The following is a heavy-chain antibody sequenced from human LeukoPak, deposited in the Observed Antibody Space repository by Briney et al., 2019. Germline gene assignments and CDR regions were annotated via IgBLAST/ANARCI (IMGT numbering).Heavy chain of an antibody. CDR2: INHSGST. J-gene: IGHJ4*02. CDR1: GGSFSGYY. V-gene: IGHV4-34*01. D-gene: IGHD3-22*01. Sequence: SETLSLTCAVYGGSFSGYYWSWIRQPPGKGLEWIGEINHSGSTNYNPSLKSRVTISVDTSKNQFSLKLSSVTAADTAVYYCARHPYDSSGYYSNYFDYWGQGTLVTVSS. CDR3: ARHPYDSSGYYSNYFDY.